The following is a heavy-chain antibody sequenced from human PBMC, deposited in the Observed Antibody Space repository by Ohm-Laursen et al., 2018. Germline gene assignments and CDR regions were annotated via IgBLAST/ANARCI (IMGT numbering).Heavy chain of an antibody. J-gene: IGHJ6*02. CDR2: ISYDGGNK. CDR1: GFTFNRHG. V-gene: IGHV3-30*03. Sequence: LSLTCAASGFTFNRHGMHWVRQAPGKALEWVALISYDGGNKYYADFVRGRFTISRDQSKNTMFLQMSNLSFDDTAIYYCARDDSERLYYNYGLDVWGQGTTVTVSS. CDR3: ARDDSERLYYNYGLDV. D-gene: IGHD1-1*01.